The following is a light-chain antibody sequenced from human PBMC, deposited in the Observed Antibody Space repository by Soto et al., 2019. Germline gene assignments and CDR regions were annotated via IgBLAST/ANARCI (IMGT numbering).Light chain of an antibody. J-gene: IGLJ2*01. V-gene: IGLV3-25*02. CDR3: QSTGTSDSSVV. CDR1: ALPKQY. CDR2: KDT. Sequence: SYELTQPPSLSVCPGQTAKMTCSGGALPKQYVHWYQQRPGQAPVVVIYKDTERPSGIPERFSGSTSGTTVTLTISGVQADDEAVYYCQSTGTSDSSVVFGGGTKVTVL.